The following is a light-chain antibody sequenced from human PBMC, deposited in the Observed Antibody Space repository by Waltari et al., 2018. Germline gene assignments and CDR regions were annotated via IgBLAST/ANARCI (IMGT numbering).Light chain of an antibody. J-gene: IGKJ2*01. CDR1: HSLLYYSNNKNY. CDR2: WAS. CDR3: HQYFAPPYT. V-gene: IGKV4-1*01. Sequence: DIVMTQSPDSLTVSLGERATINCKSSHSLLYYSNNKNYISWYQQKPGQAPKLLIYWASTRDSGVPDRFSGSGSETDFTLTISSLQAEDVAVYHCHQYFAPPYTFGRWTKLEIK.